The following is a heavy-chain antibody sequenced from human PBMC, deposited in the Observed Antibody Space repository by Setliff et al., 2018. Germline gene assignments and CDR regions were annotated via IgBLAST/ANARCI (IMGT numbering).Heavy chain of an antibody. Sequence: ASVKVSCKTSGYTFNDYGIAWVRQAPGQGLEWMGWISAHTGNTYYTPKLHGRVTLTTDTSTSTAYMELRSLGSDDTAVYYCLRLVRYCTKIACQATSGDEVWGLGTLVTVSS. D-gene: IGHD2-8*01. CDR1: GYTFNDYG. V-gene: IGHV1-18*01. CDR2: ISAHTGNT. CDR3: LRLVRYCTKIACQATSGDEV. J-gene: IGHJ4*02.